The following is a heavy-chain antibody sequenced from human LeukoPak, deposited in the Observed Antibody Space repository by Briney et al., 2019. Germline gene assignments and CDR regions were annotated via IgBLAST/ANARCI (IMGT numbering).Heavy chain of an antibody. CDR1: GFTFSSYG. D-gene: IGHD1-26*01. CDR2: IWYDGSDK. Sequence: GGSLRLSCAASGFTFSSYGMHWVRQAPGKGLEWVAVIWYDGSDKYYADSVKGRFTISRENSKNTLYLQMNSLRAEDTAVYYCAKDLIVGATTSSGWGQGTLVTVSS. V-gene: IGHV3-33*06. J-gene: IGHJ4*02. CDR3: AKDLIVGATTSSG.